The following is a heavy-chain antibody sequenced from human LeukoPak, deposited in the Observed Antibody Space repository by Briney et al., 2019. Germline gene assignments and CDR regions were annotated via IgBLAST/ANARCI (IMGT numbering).Heavy chain of an antibody. CDR3: AKVGTMTSRGSDL. D-gene: IGHD3-22*01. Sequence: GGSLRLSCAVSGFTLSNYGMHWVRQAPGKGLEWVAVISYDGSNKYYADSVKGRFTISRDNSKNTLYLQMNSLRAEDTAVYYCAKVGTMTSRGSDLWGRGTLVTVSS. J-gene: IGHJ2*01. V-gene: IGHV3-30*18. CDR1: GFTLSNYG. CDR2: ISYDGSNK.